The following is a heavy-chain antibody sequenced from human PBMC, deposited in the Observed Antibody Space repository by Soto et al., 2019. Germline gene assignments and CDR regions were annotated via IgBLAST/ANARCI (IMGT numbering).Heavy chain of an antibody. CDR1: GFTFSTYA. CDR3: ALPVLAFYYYGMDV. J-gene: IGHJ6*02. Sequence: QVQLEESGGGVVQPGTSLRLSCVASGFTFSTYAMEWVRQAPGKGLDWVAVISYDGGEKYYADSVQCRFTIFRDNSRNTLSLQMNSLRPEDPAVYFCALPVLAFYYYGMDVWGQGTTVTVSS. V-gene: IGHV3-30-3*01. D-gene: IGHD2-2*01. CDR2: ISYDGGEK.